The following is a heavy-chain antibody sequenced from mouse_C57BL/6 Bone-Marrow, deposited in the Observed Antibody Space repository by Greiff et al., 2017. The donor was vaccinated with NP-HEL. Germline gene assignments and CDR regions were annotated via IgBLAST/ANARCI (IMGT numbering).Heavy chain of an antibody. CDR2: ISDGGSYT. V-gene: IGHV5-4*01. CDR1: GFTFSSYA. CDR3: ARDRGLRPSWFAY. Sequence: EVQLVESGGGLVKPGGSLKLSCAASGFTFSSYAMSWVRQTPEKRLEWVATISDGGSYTYYPDNVKGRFTISRDNAKNNLYLQMSHLKSEDTAMYYCARDRGLRPSWFAYWGQGTLVTVSA. J-gene: IGHJ3*01. D-gene: IGHD2-4*01.